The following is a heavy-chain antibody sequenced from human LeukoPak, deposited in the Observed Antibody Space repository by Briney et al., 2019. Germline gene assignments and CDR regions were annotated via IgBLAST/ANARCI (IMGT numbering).Heavy chain of an antibody. CDR2: IYYSGST. D-gene: IGHD5-18*01. Sequence: SETLSLTCTVSGGSISSSSYYWGWIRQPPGKGLEWIGSIYYSGSTYYNPSLKSRVTISVDTSKNQFSLKLSSVTAADTAVYYCARHLDTAMVRWDYYYGMDVWGQGTTVTVSS. CDR3: ARHLDTAMVRWDYYYGMDV. J-gene: IGHJ6*02. CDR1: GGSISSSSYY. V-gene: IGHV4-39*01.